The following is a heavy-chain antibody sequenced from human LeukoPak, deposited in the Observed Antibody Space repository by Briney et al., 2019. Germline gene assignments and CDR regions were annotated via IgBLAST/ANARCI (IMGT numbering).Heavy chain of an antibody. Sequence: SETLSLTCTVSGYSFSSQKYHWVWIRQPPGKGLEWIGTIHYTGATYYNPSLKGRLTMFVDRSKNQFSPKMRSLTAADAALYFCARQSNDYGSGSYSEPHDIWGQGSLVVVSS. CDR1: GYSFSSQKYH. D-gene: IGHD3-10*01. CDR2: IHYTGAT. V-gene: IGHV4-39*01. CDR3: ARQSNDYGSGSYSEPHDI. J-gene: IGHJ4*02.